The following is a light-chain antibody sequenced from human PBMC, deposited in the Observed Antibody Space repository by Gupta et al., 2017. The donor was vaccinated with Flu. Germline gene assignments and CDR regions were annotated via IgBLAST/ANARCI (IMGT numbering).Light chain of an antibody. J-gene: IGLJ2*01. CDR2: DVS. CDR1: SSDVGGYNY. Sequence: TSSDVGGYNYVSWYQQHPGKAPKLMIYDVSNRPSGVSKRFSGSKSGNTASLTISGLQAEDEADYYCSSYTSSSTLVFGGGTKLTVL. CDR3: SSYTSSSTLV. V-gene: IGLV2-14*04.